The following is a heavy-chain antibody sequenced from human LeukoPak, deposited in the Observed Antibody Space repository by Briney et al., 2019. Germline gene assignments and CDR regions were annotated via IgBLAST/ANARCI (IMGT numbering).Heavy chain of an antibody. CDR2: IYSGGST. CDR3: AREYLGATVTLGY. V-gene: IGHV3-53*01. Sequence: GGSLRLSCAASGFIFSSYAMSWVRQAPGKGLEWVSVIYSGGSTYYADSVKGRFTISRDNSKNTLYLQMNSLRAEDTAVYYCAREYLGATVTLGYWGQGTLVTVSS. CDR1: GFIFSSYA. D-gene: IGHD4-11*01. J-gene: IGHJ4*02.